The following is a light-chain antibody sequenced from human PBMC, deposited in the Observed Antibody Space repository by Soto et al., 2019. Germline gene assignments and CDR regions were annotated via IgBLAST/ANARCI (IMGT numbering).Light chain of an antibody. CDR2: AAS. Sequence: ETVMTQSPVTLSLSPGDRATLSCRASHSVRSNLAWYQQKPGQPPRLLIYAASTRATGIPGRFSGSGSGTEFTLTISRLEAEDFAVYYCQQYGDSPRVFGQGTKVEIK. CDR3: QQYGDSPRV. J-gene: IGKJ1*01. CDR1: HSVRSN. V-gene: IGKV3-15*01.